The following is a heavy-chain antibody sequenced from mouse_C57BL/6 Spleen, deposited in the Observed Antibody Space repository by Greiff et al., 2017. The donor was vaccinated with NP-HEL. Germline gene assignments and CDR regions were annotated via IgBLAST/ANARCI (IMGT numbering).Heavy chain of an antibody. J-gene: IGHJ4*01. CDR3: ARSPYDYDEDYYAMDY. CDR1: GFSLSTSGMG. V-gene: IGHV8-12*01. D-gene: IGHD2-4*01. CDR2: IYWDDDK. Sequence: QVTLKESGPGILQSSQTLSLTCSFSGFSLSTSGMGVSWIRQPSGKGLEWLAHIYWDDDKRYNPSLKSRLTISKDTSRNQVFLKITSVDTADTATYYCARSPYDYDEDYYAMDYWGQGTSVTVSS.